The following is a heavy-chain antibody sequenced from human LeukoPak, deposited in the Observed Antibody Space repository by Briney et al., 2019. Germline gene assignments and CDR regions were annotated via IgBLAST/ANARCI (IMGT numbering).Heavy chain of an antibody. V-gene: IGHV3-74*01. J-gene: IGHJ5*02. CDR3: ARDPRSGYYFP. D-gene: IGHD3-22*01. Sequence: GGSLRLSCAASGFTFSSYWMHWVRQAPGKGPVWVSRINSDGSSTSYAHSVKGRFTISRDNAKNTLYLQMNSLRAEDTAVYYCARDPRSGYYFPWGQGTLVTVSS. CDR2: INSDGSST. CDR1: GFTFSSYW.